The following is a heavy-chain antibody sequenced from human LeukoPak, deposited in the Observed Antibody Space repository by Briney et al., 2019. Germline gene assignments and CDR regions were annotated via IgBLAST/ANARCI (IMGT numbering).Heavy chain of an antibody. CDR3: ARVLFGFHAVET. Sequence: GGSLRLSCVVSGFTFSTYGKYWVRQAPGKGLEWVSSISGSSDYIFYADSVKGRFTMSRDNAKNSLYLQMNSLRAEDTAVYYCARVLFGFHAVETWGQGTTVTVSS. D-gene: IGHD3-3*01. V-gene: IGHV3-21*01. CDR1: GFTFSTYG. J-gene: IGHJ6*02. CDR2: ISGSSDYI.